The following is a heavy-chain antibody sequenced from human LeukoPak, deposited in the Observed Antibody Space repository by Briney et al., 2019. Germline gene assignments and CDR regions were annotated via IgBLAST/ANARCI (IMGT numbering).Heavy chain of an antibody. CDR1: GGSFSGYY. V-gene: IGHV4-59*01. J-gene: IGHJ3*02. Sequence: SETLSLTCAVYGGSFSGYYWSWIRQPPGKGLEWIGYIYYSGSTNYNPSLKSRVTISVDTSKNQFSLKLSSVTAADTAVYYCARDRSENWNDAFDIWGQGTMVTVSS. CDR2: IYYSGST. D-gene: IGHD1-1*01. CDR3: ARDRSENWNDAFDI.